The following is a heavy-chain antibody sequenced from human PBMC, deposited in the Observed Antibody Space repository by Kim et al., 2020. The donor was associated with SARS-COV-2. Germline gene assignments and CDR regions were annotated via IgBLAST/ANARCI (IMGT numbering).Heavy chain of an antibody. CDR2: IHYSGST. CDR1: GASMSSSY. Sequence: SETLSLTCTVSGASMSSSYWSWIRQPPGKGLEWIGYIHYSGSTNYNPSLKSRVTMPVDTSNSQFSLKLTSVTAADTAVYYCARLQEAGFWSGYSRPFD. D-gene: IGHD3-3*01. CDR3: ARLQEAGFWSGYSRPFD. J-gene: IGHJ4*01. V-gene: IGHV4-59*01.